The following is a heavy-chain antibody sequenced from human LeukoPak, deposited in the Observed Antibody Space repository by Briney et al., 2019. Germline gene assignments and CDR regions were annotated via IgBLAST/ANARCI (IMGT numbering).Heavy chain of an antibody. Sequence: SETLSLTCTVSGGSISSGGYYWSWIRQHPGKGLEWIGYIYYSGSTYYNPSLKSRVTISVDTSKNQFSPKLSSVTAADTAVYYCARGIGDYDFWSGYRYYFDYWGQGTLVTVSS. CDR1: GGSISSGGYY. D-gene: IGHD3-3*01. CDR3: ARGIGDYDFWSGYRYYFDY. CDR2: IYYSGST. J-gene: IGHJ4*02. V-gene: IGHV4-31*03.